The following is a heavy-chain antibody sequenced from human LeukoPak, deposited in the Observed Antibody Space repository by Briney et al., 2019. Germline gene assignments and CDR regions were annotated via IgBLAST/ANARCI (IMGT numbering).Heavy chain of an antibody. J-gene: IGHJ4*02. Sequence: PGGSLRLSCAASGFTFSDYYMSWIRQAPGKGLEWAAYIGSSGSTIYYADSVKGRFTISRDNARKSLYLQMNSLRAEDTAVYYCARGARPVAMRNYFDYWGQGTLVTVSS. D-gene: IGHD2-2*01. CDR1: GFTFSDYY. CDR3: ARGARPVAMRNYFDY. CDR2: IGSSGSTI. V-gene: IGHV3-11*01.